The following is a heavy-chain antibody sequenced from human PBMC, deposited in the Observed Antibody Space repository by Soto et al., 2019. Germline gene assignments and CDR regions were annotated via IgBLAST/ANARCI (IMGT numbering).Heavy chain of an antibody. D-gene: IGHD1-26*01. CDR1: GGSISISNW. J-gene: IGHJ6*03. Sequence: QVQLQESGPGLVKPSETLSLTCAVSGGSISISNWGSWVGQTPGKGLEWIGQIHHSGSTNYSPSLTSRVTISVDKSKNQFSLKMNSVTAADTAVYYCARGGYYFYMDVWGKGTTVTVSS. V-gene: IGHV4-4*02. CDR3: ARGGYYFYMDV. CDR2: IHHSGST.